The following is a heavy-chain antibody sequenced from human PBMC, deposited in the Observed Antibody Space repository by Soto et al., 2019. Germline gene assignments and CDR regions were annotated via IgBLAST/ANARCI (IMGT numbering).Heavy chain of an antibody. CDR3: ASDRSSGWDQGYGMDV. Sequence: SETLSLTCTVSGGSISTYYWSWIRQPPGKGLEWIGYIYYSGSTSYNPSLKSRVTISVDTSKNQFSLKLRSVTAADTAVYYCASDRSSGWDQGYGMDVWGQGPTVTVYS. CDR1: GGSISTYY. CDR2: IYYSGST. V-gene: IGHV4-59*01. D-gene: IGHD6-19*01. J-gene: IGHJ6*02.